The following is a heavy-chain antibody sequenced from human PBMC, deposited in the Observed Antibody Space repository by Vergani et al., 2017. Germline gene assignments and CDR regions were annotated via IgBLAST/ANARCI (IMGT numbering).Heavy chain of an antibody. CDR2: INHSGST. V-gene: IGHV4-34*01. J-gene: IGHJ6*02. Sequence: QVQLQQWGAGLLKPSETLSLTCAVYGGSFSGYYWSWIRQPPGKGLEWSGEINHSGSTNYNPSLKSRVTISVDTSKNQFSLKLSSFTAADTAVYYWAMLALPRCPYYYYYYGMDVWGQGTTVTVSS. CDR1: GGSFSGYY. D-gene: IGHD2-8*01. CDR3: AMLALPRCPYYYYYYGMDV.